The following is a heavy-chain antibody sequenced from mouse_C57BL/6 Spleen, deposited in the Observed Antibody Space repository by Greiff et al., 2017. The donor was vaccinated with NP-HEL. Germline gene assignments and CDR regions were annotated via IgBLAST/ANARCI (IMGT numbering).Heavy chain of an antibody. CDR3: ARSGTRENFDY. D-gene: IGHD4-1*01. Sequence: QVQLKEPGAELVMPGASVKLSCKASGYTFTSYWMHWVKQRPGQGLEWIGEIDPSDSYTNYNQKFKGKSTLTVDKSSSTAYMQLSSLTSEDSAVYYCARSGTRENFDYWGQGTTLTVSS. CDR2: IDPSDSYT. V-gene: IGHV1-69*01. CDR1: GYTFTSYW. J-gene: IGHJ2*01.